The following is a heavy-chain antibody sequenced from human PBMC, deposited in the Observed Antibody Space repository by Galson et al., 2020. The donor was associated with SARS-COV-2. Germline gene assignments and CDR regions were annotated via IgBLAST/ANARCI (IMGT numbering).Heavy chain of an antibody. Sequence: TGGSLRLSCAASGFTFSSYGMHWVRQAPGKGLEWVAVIWYDGRTKYYADSVKGRFTISRDNSKNTLYLQMNSLRAEDTAVYYCATNRYYYDSSGYYNLDDWGQGTLVSGSS. V-gene: IGHV3-33*01. CDR1: GFTFSSYG. CDR2: IWYDGRTK. CDR3: ATNRYYYDSSGYYNLDD. J-gene: IGHJ4*02. D-gene: IGHD3-22*01.